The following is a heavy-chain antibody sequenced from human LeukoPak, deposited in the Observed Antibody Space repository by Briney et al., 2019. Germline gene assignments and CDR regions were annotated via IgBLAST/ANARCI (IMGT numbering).Heavy chain of an antibody. CDR3: ARGYDILTGYYLGPDAFDI. D-gene: IGHD3-9*01. Sequence: SETLSLTCAVSGYSINSGYYWSWIRQPPGKGLEWIGYIYYSGSTNYNPSLKSRVTISVDTSKNQFSLKLSSVTAADTAVYYCARGYDILTGYYLGPDAFDIWGQGTMVTVSS. CDR1: GYSINSGYY. CDR2: IYYSGST. V-gene: IGHV4-61*01. J-gene: IGHJ3*02.